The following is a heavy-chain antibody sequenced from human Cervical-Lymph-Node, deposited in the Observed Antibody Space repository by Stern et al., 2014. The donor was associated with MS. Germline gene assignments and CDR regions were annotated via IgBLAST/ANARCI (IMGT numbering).Heavy chain of an antibody. D-gene: IGHD4-11*01. CDR1: RYTYTSYN. Sequence: VQLVESGAEVKKPGASVKVSCKAFRYTYTSYNIHWVRQAPGQGLEWMGIINPSDGITNYTQKFQGRVTMTRDTSTGTVYMKLSSLRSDDTAVYYCAISNSDDYWGQGTLVTVSS. J-gene: IGHJ4*02. CDR3: AISNSDDY. CDR2: INPSDGIT. V-gene: IGHV1-46*03.